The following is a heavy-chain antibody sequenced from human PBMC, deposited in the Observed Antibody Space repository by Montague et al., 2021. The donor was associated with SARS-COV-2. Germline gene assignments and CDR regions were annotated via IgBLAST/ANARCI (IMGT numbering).Heavy chain of an antibody. Sequence: SLRLFCAASGFSFSSRGMSWVRQVPGKGLEWVATVEQDGSESHYVDSVKGRFTISRDNAKSSAYLQMSSLRVEDTAVYFCARDHYGSEDYWGQGILVTVSS. J-gene: IGHJ4*02. V-gene: IGHV3-7*01. CDR1: GFSFSSRG. CDR3: ARDHYGSEDY. D-gene: IGHD3-10*01. CDR2: VEQDGSES.